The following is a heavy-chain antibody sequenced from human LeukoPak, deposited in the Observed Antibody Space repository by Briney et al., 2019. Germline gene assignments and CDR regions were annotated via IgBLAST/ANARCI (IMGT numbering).Heavy chain of an antibody. CDR2: IWQDGSNK. CDR3: VREELSRSDPDAFDI. J-gene: IGHJ3*02. V-gene: IGHV3-33*01. D-gene: IGHD1-26*01. CDR1: GFTFSTYG. Sequence: GGSLRLSCAASGFTFSTYGMHWVRQAPGKGLEWVAIIWQDGSNKYYGDSVKGRFTISRDNSKNTLYLQMNSLRAEDTAVYYCVREELSRSDPDAFDIWGQGTMVTVSS.